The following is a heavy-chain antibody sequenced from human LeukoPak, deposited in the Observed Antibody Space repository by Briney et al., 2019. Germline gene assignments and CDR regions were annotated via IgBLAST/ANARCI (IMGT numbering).Heavy chain of an antibody. CDR3: AEDPGAFDI. Sequence: GGSLRLSCAASGFTFSSYGMHWVPEAPGKGLEGVAVIWYDGSNKYYADSVKGRFTISRDNSKNTLYLQMNSLRAEDTAVYYCAEDPGAFDIWGQGTLVTVSS. J-gene: IGHJ3*02. CDR2: IWYDGSNK. CDR1: GFTFSSYG. V-gene: IGHV3-33*06.